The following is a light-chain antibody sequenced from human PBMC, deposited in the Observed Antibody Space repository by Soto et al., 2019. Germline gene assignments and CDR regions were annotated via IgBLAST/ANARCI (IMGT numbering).Light chain of an antibody. Sequence: LTQPHSVSESPGKTVTISCTRSSDSIASNYVQWYQQRPGSAPTIVIFEDNQRPSGVPDRFSGSTDGSSNSASLTISGLQTEDEADYYCQSYDANTVVFGGGTQLTVL. V-gene: IGLV6-57*04. CDR3: QSYDANTVV. CDR2: EDN. CDR1: SDSIASNY. J-gene: IGLJ2*01.